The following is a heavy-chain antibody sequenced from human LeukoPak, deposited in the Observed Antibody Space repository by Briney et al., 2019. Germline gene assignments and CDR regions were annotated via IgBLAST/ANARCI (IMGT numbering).Heavy chain of an antibody. CDR1: GFTFSSYA. Sequence: GGSLRLSCAASGFTFSSYAMHWVRQAPGKGLEWVAVISYDGSNKYYADSVKGRFTISRDNSKNTLYLQMNSLRAEDTAVYYCARSGYYYGSGSTGEFDYWGQGTLVTVSS. CDR2: ISYDGSNK. D-gene: IGHD3-10*01. CDR3: ARSGYYYGSGSTGEFDY. V-gene: IGHV3-30-3*01. J-gene: IGHJ4*02.